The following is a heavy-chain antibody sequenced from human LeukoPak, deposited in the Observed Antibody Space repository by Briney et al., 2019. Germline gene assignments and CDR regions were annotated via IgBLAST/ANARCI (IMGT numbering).Heavy chain of an antibody. J-gene: IGHJ4*02. V-gene: IGHV3-7*01. CDR2: IKQDGSET. Sequence: GGSLRLSCAASGFTFSSYWMSWVRQAPGKGLEWVANIKQDGSETYYVDSVKGRFTISRDNAKNSLYLQMNSLRAEDTAVYYCARDRPKTIFGVVIIRAGLDYWGQGTLVTVSS. CDR1: GFTFSSYW. D-gene: IGHD3-3*01. CDR3: ARDRPKTIFGVVIIRAGLDY.